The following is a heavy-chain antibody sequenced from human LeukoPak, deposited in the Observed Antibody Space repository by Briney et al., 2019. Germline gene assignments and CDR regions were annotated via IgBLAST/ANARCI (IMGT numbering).Heavy chain of an antibody. CDR3: AREGDVEMATKGYYYMEV. D-gene: IGHD5-24*01. CDR2: IKQDGSDK. J-gene: IGHJ6*03. CDR1: GFTFSSYG. V-gene: IGHV3-7*01. Sequence: GGSLRLSCAASGFTFSSYGMSWVRQAPGKGLEWVANIKQDGSDKYYVDSVKGRFTISRDNAKNSLYLQMNRLRAEGTAVYYCAREGDVEMATKGYYYMEVWGKGTTVTVSS.